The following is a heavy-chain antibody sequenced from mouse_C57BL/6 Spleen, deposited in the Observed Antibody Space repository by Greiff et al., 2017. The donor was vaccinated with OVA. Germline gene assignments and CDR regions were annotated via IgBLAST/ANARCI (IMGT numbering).Heavy chain of an antibody. Sequence: QVQLQQPGAELVMPGASVKLSCKASGYTFTSYWMHWVKQRPGQGLEWIGEIDPSDSYTNYNQKFKGKSTLTVDKSSSTAYMQLSSLTSEDSAVYYCARSIATVVEDWYFEVWGTGTTVTVSS. CDR1: GYTFTSYW. V-gene: IGHV1-69*01. CDR3: ARSIATVVEDWYFEV. CDR2: IDPSDSYT. D-gene: IGHD1-1*01. J-gene: IGHJ1*03.